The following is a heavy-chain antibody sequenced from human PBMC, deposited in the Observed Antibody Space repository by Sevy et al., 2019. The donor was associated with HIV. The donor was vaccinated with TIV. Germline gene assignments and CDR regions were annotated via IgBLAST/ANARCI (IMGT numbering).Heavy chain of an antibody. J-gene: IGHJ4*02. Sequence: SQTLSLTGAISGDSVSSNSAAWNWIRQSPSRGLEWLGRTYYRSKWYNDYAVSVKSRITINPDTCKNHYSLQLNSVTPEDTAVDYCARDKDWSIGEFDYWGQGTLVTVSS. CDR2: TYYRSKWYN. V-gene: IGHV6-1*01. D-gene: IGHD3-9*01. CDR3: ARDKDWSIGEFDY. CDR1: GDSVSSNSAA.